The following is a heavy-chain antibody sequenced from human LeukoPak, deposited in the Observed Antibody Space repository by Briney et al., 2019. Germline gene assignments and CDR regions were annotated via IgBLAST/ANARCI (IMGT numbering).Heavy chain of an antibody. D-gene: IGHD6-13*01. Sequence: ASVKVSCKASGYTFTNNFMHWVRQAPGQGLEWMGWINPNSGGTNYAQKFQGRVTMTRDTSISTAYMELSRLRSDDTAVYYCARGPAGYYYYYYMDVWGKGTTVTVSS. CDR1: GYTFTNNF. V-gene: IGHV1-2*02. CDR2: INPNSGGT. CDR3: ARGPAGYYYYYYMDV. J-gene: IGHJ6*03.